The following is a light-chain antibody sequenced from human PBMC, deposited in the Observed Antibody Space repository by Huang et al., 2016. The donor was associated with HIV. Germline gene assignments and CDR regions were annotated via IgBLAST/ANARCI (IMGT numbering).Light chain of an antibody. CDR3: QQYNNWPPLT. V-gene: IGKV3-15*01. J-gene: IGKJ4*01. CDR1: QSISSN. CDR2: RAS. Sequence: EVVMTQSPNTLSVSPGARATLSCRASQSISSNLAWYQQKPGQAPRLLIYRASARAAGVPARFSGSGSGTEFTLTISSLQSEDFAIYYCQQYNNWPPLTFGGGTKVEI.